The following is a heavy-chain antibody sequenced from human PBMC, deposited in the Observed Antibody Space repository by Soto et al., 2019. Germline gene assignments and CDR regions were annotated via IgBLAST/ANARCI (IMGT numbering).Heavy chain of an antibody. V-gene: IGHV1-69*01. Sequence: QVQLVQSGAEVKKPGSSVKVSCKASGGTFSSYAISWVRQAPGQGLEWMGGIIPIFGTANYEQKFQGRVTITADDSTSTAYMELSSLRSEDTAVYYCARGGIAARRGPIRNMDVWGQGTTVTVSS. CDR3: ARGGIAARRGPIRNMDV. CDR2: IIPIFGTA. CDR1: GGTFSSYA. J-gene: IGHJ6*02. D-gene: IGHD6-6*01.